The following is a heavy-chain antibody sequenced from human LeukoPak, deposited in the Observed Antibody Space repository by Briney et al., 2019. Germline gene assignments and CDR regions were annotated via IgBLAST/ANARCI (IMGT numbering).Heavy chain of an antibody. CDR2: IYYSGST. CDR1: GRSISSSSYY. CDR3: ARHNLFWGIAARQRNYCGMGV. D-gene: IGHD6-6*01. V-gene: IGHV4-39*01. J-gene: IGHJ6*02. Sequence: SETLSLTCTVSGRSISSSSYYWGWIRQPPGKGLEWTGSIYYSGSTYYNPSVKSRATISVDTSKNQFSLKLSSVTAADTALYYCARHNLFWGIAARQRNYCGMGVWGQGTTVTVSS.